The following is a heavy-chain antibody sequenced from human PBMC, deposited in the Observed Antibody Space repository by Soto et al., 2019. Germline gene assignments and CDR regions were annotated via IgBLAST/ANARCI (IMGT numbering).Heavy chain of an antibody. Sequence: EVQLVESGGGLVQPGGSLRLSCAASGFTFSSYWMHWVRQAPGKGLVWVSRINSDGSSTSYAGSVKGRFTISRDTAKNTLYLQMNLLRAEDTAVYYCARDRGWFGEVPFDYWGQGTLVTVSS. CDR2: INSDGSST. V-gene: IGHV3-74*01. D-gene: IGHD3-10*01. CDR3: ARDRGWFGEVPFDY. J-gene: IGHJ4*02. CDR1: GFTFSSYW.